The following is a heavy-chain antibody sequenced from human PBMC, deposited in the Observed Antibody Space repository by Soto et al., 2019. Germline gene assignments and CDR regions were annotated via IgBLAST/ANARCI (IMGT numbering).Heavy chain of an antibody. J-gene: IGHJ2*01. CDR2: ISGSGGST. Sequence: EVQLLESGGGLVQPGGSLRLSCAASGFTFSGYAMSWVRQAPGKGLEWGSAISGSGGSTYYADSVKGRFTIARDNSKNTLYLHMNSLSAEDTAVYYCAKDPGLRADWSFDLWGRGTLVTVSS. CDR1: GFTFSGYA. V-gene: IGHV3-23*01. D-gene: IGHD4-17*01. CDR3: AKDPGLRADWSFDL.